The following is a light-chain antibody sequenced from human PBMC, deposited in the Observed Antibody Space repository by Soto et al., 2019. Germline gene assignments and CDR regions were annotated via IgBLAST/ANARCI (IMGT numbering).Light chain of an antibody. J-gene: IGKJ5*01. Sequence: DVQMTQSPSTLSASVGDRVTITCRASQSINNLLAFYHQKPGKAPKFLIYDVSTLESGVPSRFSGSGSGTEFTFSISSLQSEDFAVYYCQQYNNWPPITFGQGTRLEIK. CDR1: QSINNL. CDR3: QQYNNWPPIT. V-gene: IGKV1-5*01. CDR2: DVS.